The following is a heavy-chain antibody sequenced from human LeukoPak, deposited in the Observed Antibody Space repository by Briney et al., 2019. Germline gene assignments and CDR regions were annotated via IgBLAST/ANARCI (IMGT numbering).Heavy chain of an antibody. V-gene: IGHV4-39*07. J-gene: IGHJ4*02. D-gene: IGHD3-22*01. CDR2: INHSGST. CDR1: GGSISSSGYY. Sequence: PSETLSLTCTVSGGSISSSGYYWSWIRQPPGKGLEWIGEINHSGSTNYNPSLKSRVTISVDTSKNQFSLKLSSVTAADTAVYYCARGPYYYDSSGLDYWGQGTLVTVSS. CDR3: ARGPYYYDSSGLDY.